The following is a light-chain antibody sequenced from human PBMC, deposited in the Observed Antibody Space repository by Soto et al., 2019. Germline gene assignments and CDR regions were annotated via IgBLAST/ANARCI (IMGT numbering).Light chain of an antibody. CDR2: DAS. V-gene: IGKV3-20*01. CDR3: QQYGSSPTWT. CDR1: ETVATN. Sequence: VMTQSPATLSVSPGERATLSCWASETVATNLAWYQQKPGQAPRLLIYDASSRATGIPDRFSGSGSGTDFTLTISRLEPEDFAVYYCQQYGSSPTWTFGQGTKVDIK. J-gene: IGKJ1*01.